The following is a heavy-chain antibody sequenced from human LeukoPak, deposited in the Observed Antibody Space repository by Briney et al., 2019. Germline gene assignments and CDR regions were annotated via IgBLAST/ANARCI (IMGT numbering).Heavy chain of an antibody. D-gene: IGHD3-10*01. J-gene: IGHJ4*02. CDR1: GFTVSSNY. CDR3: ASSMVRGLIDY. Sequence: PGGSLRLSCATSGFTVSSNYMSWVRRAPGKGLEWVSIIYGGGSTFYAASVKGRFTSSRDNSKNTLSLQMNSLRVDDTAVYYCASSMVRGLIDYWGQGTLVTVSS. CDR2: IYGGGST. V-gene: IGHV3-53*01.